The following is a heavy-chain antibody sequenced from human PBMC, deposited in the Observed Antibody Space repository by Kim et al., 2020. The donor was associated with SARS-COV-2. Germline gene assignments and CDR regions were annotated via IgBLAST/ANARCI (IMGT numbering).Heavy chain of an antibody. CDR2: ITWDGGFK. J-gene: IGHJ4*02. CDR3: AKDPRTSGWYYLDS. V-gene: IGHV3-43*01. Sequence: GGSLRLSCAASGFTFDDYSMHWVRQVPGKGLEWVSVITWDGGFKYYADSVKGRFTISRDNSENCLYLDMRSLRTEDTAISYFAKDPRTSGWYYLDSWGQG. D-gene: IGHD6-19*01. CDR1: GFTFDDYS.